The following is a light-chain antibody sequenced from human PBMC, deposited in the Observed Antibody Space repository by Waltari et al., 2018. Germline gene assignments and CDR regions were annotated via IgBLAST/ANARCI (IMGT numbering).Light chain of an antibody. Sequence: QSALTQPRSVSGSPGQSATISCTGTSDDIGHYNFVSWYQHHPGKAPKVILYEASRRPSGVPDRFSGSKSGNTASLTISGLQTDDEATYYCCSYAGSDTVVVFGGGTRLTVL. CDR1: SDDIGHYNF. CDR2: EAS. V-gene: IGLV2-11*01. J-gene: IGLJ2*01. CDR3: CSYAGSDTVVV.